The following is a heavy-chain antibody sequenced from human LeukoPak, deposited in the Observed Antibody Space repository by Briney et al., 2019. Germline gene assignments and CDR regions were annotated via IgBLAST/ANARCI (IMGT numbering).Heavy chain of an antibody. V-gene: IGHV3-9*01. J-gene: IGHJ4*02. CDR2: ISWNSGSI. CDR1: GFTFDDYA. CDR3: AKDMSY. Sequence: GRSLSLSCAASGFTFDDYAMRWVRQAPGKGLEWVSGISWNSGSIGYADSVKGRFTISRDNAKNSLYLQMNSLRAEDTALYYCAKDMSYRGQGTLVTVSS.